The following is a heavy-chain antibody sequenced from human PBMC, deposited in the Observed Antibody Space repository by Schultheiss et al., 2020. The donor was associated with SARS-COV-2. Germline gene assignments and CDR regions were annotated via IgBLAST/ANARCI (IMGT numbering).Heavy chain of an antibody. CDR1: GGSISSSSYY. D-gene: IGHD2-8*01. V-gene: IGHV4-39*01. J-gene: IGHJ3*02. CDR2: IYYSGST. Sequence: GSLRLSCTVSGGSISSSSYYWGWIRQPPGKGLEWIGSIYYSGSTYYNPSLKSRVTISVDTSKNQFSLKLSSVTAADTAVYYCAGYCTNGVCSRYAFDIWGQGTMVTVSS. CDR3: AGYCTNGVCSRYAFDI.